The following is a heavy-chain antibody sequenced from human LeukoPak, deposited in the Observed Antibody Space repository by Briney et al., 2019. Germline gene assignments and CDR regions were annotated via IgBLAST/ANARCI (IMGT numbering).Heavy chain of an antibody. CDR2: ISAYNGNT. J-gene: IGHJ4*02. CDR3: ARTNVYYYASSDYYPYFDY. V-gene: IGHV1-18*01. Sequence: ASVKVSCKASGYTFTSYGISWVRQAPGQGLEWMGWISAYNGNTNYAQKLQDRVTMTTDTSTSTAYMELRSLRSDDTAVYYCARTNVYYYASSDYYPYFDYWAQGTLVTVSS. CDR1: GYTFTSYG. D-gene: IGHD3-22*01.